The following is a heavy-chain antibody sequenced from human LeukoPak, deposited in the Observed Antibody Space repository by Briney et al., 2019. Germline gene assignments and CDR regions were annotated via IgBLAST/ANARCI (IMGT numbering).Heavy chain of an antibody. CDR3: ARLIGRNVEYAFDI. V-gene: IGHV4-59*08. D-gene: IGHD3-16*02. CDR2: IYYSGST. Sequence: SETLSLTCTVSGGSISSYYWSWIRQPPGKGLEWIGYIYYSGSTNYNPSLKSRVTISVDTSKNQFSLKLSSVTAADTAVYYCARLIGRNVEYAFDIWGQGTMVTVSS. J-gene: IGHJ3*02. CDR1: GGSISSYY.